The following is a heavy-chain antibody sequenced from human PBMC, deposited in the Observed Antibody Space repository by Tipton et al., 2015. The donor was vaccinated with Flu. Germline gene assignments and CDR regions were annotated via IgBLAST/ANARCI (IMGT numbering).Heavy chain of an antibody. J-gene: IGHJ4*02. V-gene: IGHV3-33*06. CDR3: AKDSDPYCGGDCYLDS. CDR1: GFTFRKFA. D-gene: IGHD2-21*02. Sequence: SLRLSCAASGFTFRKFAMTWVRQAPGRGPEWISYIWYDGSNKIYADSVKGRFTISRDNSKDTLYLQMDSLRAEDTAIHFCAKDSDPYCGGDCYLDSWGQGTLVTVSS. CDR2: IWYDGSNK.